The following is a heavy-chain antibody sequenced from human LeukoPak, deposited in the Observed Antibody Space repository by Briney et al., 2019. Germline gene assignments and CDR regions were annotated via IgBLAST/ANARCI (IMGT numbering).Heavy chain of an antibody. V-gene: IGHV3-11*04. Sequence: GGSLRLSCAASGFTFSDYYMSWIRQAPGKGLEWVSYISSSGSTIYYADSVKGRFTISRDNAKNSLYLQMNSLRAEDTAVYYCARDGPLCGGDCYHHLRSLYYYYYYMDVWGKGTTVTVSS. CDR1: GFTFSDYY. J-gene: IGHJ6*03. CDR3: ARDGPLCGGDCYHHLRSLYYYYYYMDV. D-gene: IGHD2-21*02. CDR2: ISSSGSTI.